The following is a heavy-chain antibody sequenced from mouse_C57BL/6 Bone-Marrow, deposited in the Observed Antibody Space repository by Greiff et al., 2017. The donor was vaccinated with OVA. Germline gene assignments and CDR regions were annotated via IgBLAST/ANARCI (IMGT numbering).Heavy chain of an antibody. Sequence: VQGVESGAELARPGASVKLSCKASGYTFTSYGISWVKQRTGQGLEWIGEIYPRSGNTYYNEKCKGKATLTADKSSSTAYMELRSLTSEDSAVYYCAKTDLRCKKGGYWGQGTTLTVAS. J-gene: IGHJ2*01. CDR3: AKTDLRCKKGGY. CDR1: GYTFTSYG. V-gene: IGHV1-81*01. D-gene: IGHD2-1*01. CDR2: IYPRSGNT.